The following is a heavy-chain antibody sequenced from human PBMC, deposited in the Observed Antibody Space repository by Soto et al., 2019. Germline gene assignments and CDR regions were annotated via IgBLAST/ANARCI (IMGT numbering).Heavy chain of an antibody. Sequence: EVQLVESGGGLVQPGGSLRLSCAASGFTFSSYSMNWVRQAPGKGLEWVSYISSSSSTIYYADSVKGRFTISRDNAKNSLYLQMNSLSAADTAVYYCARDLNSGLFDYWGQGTLVTVSS. CDR3: ARDLNSGLFDY. CDR2: ISSSSSTI. D-gene: IGHD2-15*01. J-gene: IGHJ4*02. CDR1: GFTFSSYS. V-gene: IGHV3-48*01.